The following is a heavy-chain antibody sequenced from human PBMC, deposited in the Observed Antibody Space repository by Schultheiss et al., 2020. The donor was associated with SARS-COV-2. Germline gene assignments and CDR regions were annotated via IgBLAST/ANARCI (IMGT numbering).Heavy chain of an antibody. CDR1: GFTVSSNY. Sequence: GGSLRLSCAASGFTVSSNYMSWVRQAPGKGLEWVSAISGSGGSTYYADSVKGRFTISRDNSKNTLYLQMNSLRAEDTAVYYCARELSHPESSWYRFDYYYGMDVWGQGTTVTVSS. V-gene: IGHV3-53*01. CDR2: ISGSGGST. J-gene: IGHJ6*02. D-gene: IGHD6-13*01. CDR3: ARELSHPESSWYRFDYYYGMDV.